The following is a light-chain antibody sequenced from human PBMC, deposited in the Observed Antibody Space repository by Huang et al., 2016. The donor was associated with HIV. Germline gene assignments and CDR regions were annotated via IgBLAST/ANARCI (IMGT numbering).Light chain of an antibody. V-gene: IGKV1-5*03. Sequence: DIQMTQSSSTLSTSVGDRVTIACRASQSISTWLAWYQQKPGRAPNLLIYEASTLESGVPARFSGGGSGTDFTLTISSLQPDDFATYYCQQYKSFPWTFGQGTKVEV. CDR2: EAS. J-gene: IGKJ1*01. CDR1: QSISTW. CDR3: QQYKSFPWT.